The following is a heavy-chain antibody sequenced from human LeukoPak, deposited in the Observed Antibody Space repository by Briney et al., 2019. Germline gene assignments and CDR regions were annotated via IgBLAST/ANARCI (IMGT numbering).Heavy chain of an antibody. CDR1: GFTFSSYT. CDR2: ISTSSSYI. V-gene: IGHV3-21*04. D-gene: IGHD4-17*01. CDR3: AKGVGAEIDY. Sequence: PGGSLRLSCAASGFTFSSYTMNWVRQAPGKGLEWVSSISTSSSYIYYADSVKGRFTISRDNSKNTLYLQMNSLRAEDTAVYYCAKGVGAEIDYWGQGTLVTVSS. J-gene: IGHJ4*02.